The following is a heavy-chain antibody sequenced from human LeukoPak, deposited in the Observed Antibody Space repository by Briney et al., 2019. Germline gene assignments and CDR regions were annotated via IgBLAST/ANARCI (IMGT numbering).Heavy chain of an antibody. Sequence: GGSLRLSCAASGLTFSSYSMNWVRQAPGKGLEWVSSISSSSSYIYNADSVKGRFTISRDNAKNSLYLQMNSLRAEDTAVYYCARGGRRDLGYCSSTSCYAQYYFDYWGQGTLVTVSS. J-gene: IGHJ4*02. CDR2: ISSSSSYI. CDR3: ARGGRRDLGYCSSTSCYAQYYFDY. D-gene: IGHD2-2*01. V-gene: IGHV3-21*01. CDR1: GLTFSSYS.